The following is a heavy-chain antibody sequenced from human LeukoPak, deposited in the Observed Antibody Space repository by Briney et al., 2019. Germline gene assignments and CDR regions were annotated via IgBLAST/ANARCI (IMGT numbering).Heavy chain of an antibody. CDR1: GFTFSSYS. CDR3: ARVKSGYSYGSVFDY. Sequence: GGSLRLSCAASGFTFSSYSMNWVRQAPGKGLEWVSSISSSSSYIYYADSVKGRFTISRDNAKNSLYLQMNSLRAEDTAVYYCARVKSGYSYGSVFDYWGQGTLVTVSS. D-gene: IGHD5-18*01. V-gene: IGHV3-21*01. J-gene: IGHJ4*02. CDR2: ISSSSSYI.